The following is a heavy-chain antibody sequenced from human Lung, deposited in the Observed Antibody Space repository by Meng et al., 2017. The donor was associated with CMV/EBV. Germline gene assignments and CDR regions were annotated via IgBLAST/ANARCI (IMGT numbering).Heavy chain of an antibody. V-gene: IGHV1-8*01. CDR1: GSTFTSYD. J-gene: IGHJ5*02. CDR3: ARGYCSGGSCPVFDP. CDR2: MNPNSGNT. D-gene: IGHD2-15*01. Sequence: AQVKKPGASVKASCKASGSTFTSYDINWVRQATGQGLEWMGWMNPNSGNTGYTQKFQGRVTMTRNTSISTAYMELSSLRSEDTAVYYCARGYCSGGSCPVFDPWGQGTLVTVSS.